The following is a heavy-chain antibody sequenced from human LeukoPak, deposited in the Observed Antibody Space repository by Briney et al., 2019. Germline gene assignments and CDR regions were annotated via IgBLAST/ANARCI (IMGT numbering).Heavy chain of an antibody. CDR3: ARAAYASSPDS. D-gene: IGHD6-13*01. Sequence: GGSLRLSCAASGFTFSDYSMTWVRQAPGKGLEWVAYIGPSSNAIYYSDSVKGRFTISRDNAKNSLYLQMISLRDGDTAIYYCARAAYASSPDSWGQGTLVTVSS. V-gene: IGHV3-48*02. CDR1: GFTFSDYS. CDR2: IGPSSNAI. J-gene: IGHJ4*02.